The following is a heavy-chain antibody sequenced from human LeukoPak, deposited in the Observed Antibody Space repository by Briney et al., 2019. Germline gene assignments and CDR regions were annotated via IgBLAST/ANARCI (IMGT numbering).Heavy chain of an antibody. J-gene: IGHJ3*02. CDR1: GFTFGDYA. CDR2: IRSKAYGGTT. D-gene: IGHD6-13*01. CDR3: TRDRGSSSGENDAFDI. V-gene: IGHV3-49*04. Sequence: PGGSLRLSCTASGFTFGDYAMSWVRQAPGKGLEWVGFIRSKAYGGTTEYAASVKGRFTISRDDSKSIAYLQMNSLKTEDTAVYYCTRDRGSSSGENDAFDIWGQGTMVTVSS.